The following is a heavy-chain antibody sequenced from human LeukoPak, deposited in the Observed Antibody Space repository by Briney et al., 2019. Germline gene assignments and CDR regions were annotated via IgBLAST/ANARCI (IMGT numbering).Heavy chain of an antibody. CDR2: INPNSGGT. J-gene: IGHJ4*02. Sequence: ASVKVSCKASGYTFTGYYIHWVRQAPGQGLEWMGWINPNSGGTNYAQKFQGRVTMTRDTSISTAYMELSRLRSDDTAVYYCARGRVAGYYDSSGYSPRGYWGQGTLVTVSS. V-gene: IGHV1-2*02. CDR1: GYTFTGYY. CDR3: ARGRVAGYYDSSGYSPRGY. D-gene: IGHD3-22*01.